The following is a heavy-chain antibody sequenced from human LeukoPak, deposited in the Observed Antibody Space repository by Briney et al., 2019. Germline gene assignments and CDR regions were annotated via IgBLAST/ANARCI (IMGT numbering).Heavy chain of an antibody. V-gene: IGHV3-49*04. D-gene: IGHD6-19*01. Sequence: PGGSLRLSCIGSGFNFGDYAISWVRQTPGKGLEWVSLIRSKAHGGTTEYAASVKGRFNMSRDDSKSIAYLQMNSLKPEDTALYYCTRDPPEFSAGWYAGYWGQGTLVTVSS. J-gene: IGHJ4*02. CDR1: GFNFGDYA. CDR2: IRSKAHGGTT. CDR3: TRDPPEFSAGWYAGY.